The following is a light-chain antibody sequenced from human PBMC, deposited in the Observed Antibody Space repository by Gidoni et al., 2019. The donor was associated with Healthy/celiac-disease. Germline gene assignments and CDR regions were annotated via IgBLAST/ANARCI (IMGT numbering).Light chain of an antibody. V-gene: IGLV3-25*03. Sequence: SYDLTHPPSVSVSPGQTARITCPGDALPKQYAYWYQQKPGQAPVLVIYKDSERPSGIPERFSGSSSGTTVTLTISGVQAEDEADYYCQSADSSGTFWVFGGGTKLTVL. J-gene: IGLJ3*02. CDR1: ALPKQY. CDR2: KDS. CDR3: QSADSSGTFWV.